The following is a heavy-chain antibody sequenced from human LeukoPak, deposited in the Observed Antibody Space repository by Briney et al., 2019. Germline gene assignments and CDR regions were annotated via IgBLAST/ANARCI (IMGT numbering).Heavy chain of an antibody. CDR3: ARDDYDSEGYFQH. CDR1: GYTFTSYD. CDR2: MNPNSGNT. J-gene: IGHJ1*01. V-gene: IGHV1-8*01. D-gene: IGHD3-22*01. Sequence: GASVKVSCKASGYTFTSYDINWVRQATGQGLEWMGWMNPNSGNTGYAQKLQGRVTMTTDTSTSTAYMELRSLRSDDTAVYYCARDDYDSEGYFQHWGQGTLVTVSS.